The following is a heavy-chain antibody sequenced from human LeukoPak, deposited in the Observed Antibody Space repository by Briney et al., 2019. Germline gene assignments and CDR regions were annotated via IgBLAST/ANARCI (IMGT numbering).Heavy chain of an antibody. Sequence: PGGSLRLSCTASGFTFGDYAMSWVRQAPGKGLEWVGFIRSKAYGGTTESAESGKGRFTISRDDSKSIAYLHMNSLKTEDTGVYYCTRATGGQWLVQSTDYWGQGTLVTVSS. D-gene: IGHD6-19*01. CDR3: TRATGGQWLVQSTDY. CDR2: IRSKAYGGTT. J-gene: IGHJ4*02. CDR1: GFTFGDYA. V-gene: IGHV3-49*04.